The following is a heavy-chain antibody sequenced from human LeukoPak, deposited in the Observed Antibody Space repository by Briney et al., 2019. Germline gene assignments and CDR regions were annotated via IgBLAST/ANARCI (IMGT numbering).Heavy chain of an antibody. J-gene: IGHJ4*02. CDR3: AKAPPYKKYFDY. CDR1: GFTFSGYA. V-gene: IGHV3-23*01. Sequence: AGGSLRLSCAASGFTFSGYAMSWVRQAPGKGLEWVSTISNSGDATYYADSVKGRFTISRDNSKNTLYLQMNSLRAEDTAVYYCAKAPPYKKYFDYWGQGTPVTVSS. CDR2: ISNSGDAT. D-gene: IGHD1-1*01.